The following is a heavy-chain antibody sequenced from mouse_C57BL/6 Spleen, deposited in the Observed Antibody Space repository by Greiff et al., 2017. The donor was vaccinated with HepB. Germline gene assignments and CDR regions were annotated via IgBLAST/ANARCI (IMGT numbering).Heavy chain of an antibody. CDR2: INYDGSST. CDR3: ARDLYGLWYFDV. CDR1: GFTFSDYY. V-gene: IGHV5-16*01. D-gene: IGHD1-2*01. Sequence: EVKVVESEGGLVQPGSSMKLSCTASGFTFSDYYMAWVRQVPEKGLEWVANINYDGSSTYYLDSLKSRFIISRDNAKNILYLQMSSLKSEDTATYYCARDLYGLWYFDVWGTGTTVTVSS. J-gene: IGHJ1*03.